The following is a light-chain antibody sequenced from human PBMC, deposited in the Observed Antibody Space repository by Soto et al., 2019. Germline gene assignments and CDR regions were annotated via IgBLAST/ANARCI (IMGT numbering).Light chain of an antibody. J-gene: IGLJ1*01. Sequence: QSMLTQPPSVSGSPGQSVTISCTGTSSDIGSYDRVSWYQQPPGTAPRLMIYEVSNRPSGVPDRFSGSKSGNTSSLTISGLQTEDETDYYCTSFTTSKTYIFGTGTKVTVL. CDR3: TSFTTSKTYI. CDR2: EVS. V-gene: IGLV2-18*02. CDR1: SSDIGSYDR.